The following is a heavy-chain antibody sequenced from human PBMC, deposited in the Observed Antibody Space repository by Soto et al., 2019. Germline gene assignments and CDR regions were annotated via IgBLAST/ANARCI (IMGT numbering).Heavy chain of an antibody. J-gene: IGHJ5*02. V-gene: IGHV3-21*06. CDR3: ARDQGGSYDTSFDP. Sequence: EVQVVESGGGLVKPGGSLRLSCTFTFSMYSMNWVRQAPGKGLEWVASISSGSACIKYAESVKGRFRISRDNAKNSLHLQMNSLRAEDTAIYHCARDQGGSYDTSFDPWGQGTLVTVSS. CDR1: FTFSMYS. CDR2: ISSGSACI. D-gene: IGHD1-26*01.